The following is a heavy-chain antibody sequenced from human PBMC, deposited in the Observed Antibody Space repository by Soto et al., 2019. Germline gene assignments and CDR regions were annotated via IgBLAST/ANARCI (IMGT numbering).Heavy chain of an antibody. J-gene: IGHJ6*02. D-gene: IGHD3-3*01. CDR1: GYSFTSYW. CDR2: IYPGDSDT. V-gene: IGHV5-51*01. Sequence: GESLKISCKGSGYSFTSYWIGWVRQMPGKGLEWMGIIYPGDSDTRYSPSFQGQVTISADKSISTAYLQWSSLKASDTAMYYCARRGDLNYYYYGMDVWGRGTTVTVSS. CDR3: ARRGDLNYYYYGMDV.